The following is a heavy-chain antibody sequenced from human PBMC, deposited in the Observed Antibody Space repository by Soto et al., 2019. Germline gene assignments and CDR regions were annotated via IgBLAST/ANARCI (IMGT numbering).Heavy chain of an antibody. J-gene: IGHJ4*02. CDR1: GGSISSGGYY. V-gene: IGHV4-31*03. CDR3: ARGKAPAAIFGDY. D-gene: IGHD2-2*01. Sequence: SETLSLTCTVSGGSISSGGYYWSWIRQHPGKGLEWIGYIYYSGSTYYNPSLKSRVTISVDTSKNQFSLKLSSVTAADTAVYYCARGKAPAAIFGDYWGQGTLVTVSS. CDR2: IYYSGST.